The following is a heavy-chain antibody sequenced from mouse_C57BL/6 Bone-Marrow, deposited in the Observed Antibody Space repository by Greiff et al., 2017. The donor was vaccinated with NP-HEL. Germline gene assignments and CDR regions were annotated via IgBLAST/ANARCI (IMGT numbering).Heavy chain of an antibody. J-gene: IGHJ4*01. D-gene: IGHD1-1*01. CDR1: GFTFSSYT. V-gene: IGHV5-9*01. CDR2: ISGGGGNT. CDR3: ARQGYYGSRGDYYAMDY. Sequence: EVKLVESGGGLVKPGGSLKLSCAASGFTFSSYTMSWVRQTPEKRLEWVATISGGGGNTYYPDSVKGRFTISRDNAKNTLYLQMSSLRSEDTALYYCARQGYYGSRGDYYAMDYWGQGTSVTVSS.